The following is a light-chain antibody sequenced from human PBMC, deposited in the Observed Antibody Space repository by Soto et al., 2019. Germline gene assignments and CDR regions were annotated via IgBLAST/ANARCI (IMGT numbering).Light chain of an antibody. CDR3: QHYGSSPWT. CDR2: GAS. J-gene: IGKJ1*01. Sequence: EIVLTQSTGTLSLSPGERATLSCRASQSVSSSYLAWYQQKPGQAPRLLIYGASSRATGIPDRFSGSGSGTDFTLIISRLEPEDFAVYYCQHYGSSPWTFGQGTKVEIK. V-gene: IGKV3-20*01. CDR1: QSVSSSY.